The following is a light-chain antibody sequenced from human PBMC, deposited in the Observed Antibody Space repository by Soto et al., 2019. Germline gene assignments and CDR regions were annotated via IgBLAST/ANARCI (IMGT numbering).Light chain of an antibody. J-gene: IGKJ2*01. Sequence: DIVMTQSPPTLPVTPGEPASISCRYSQRLLHSNGYNFLDWYLQKPGQSPQLLIYVGSNRPSGVPDRFSGSGSGTDFTLKISRVEAEDVGTYYCMQGRQPPYTFGQGTNLEIK. CDR3: MQGRQPPYT. V-gene: IGKV2-28*01. CDR2: VGS. CDR1: QRLLHSNGYNF.